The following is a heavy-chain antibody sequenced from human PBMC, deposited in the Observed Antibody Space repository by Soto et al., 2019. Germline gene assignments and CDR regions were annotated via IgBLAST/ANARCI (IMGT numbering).Heavy chain of an antibody. V-gene: IGHV4-31*03. D-gene: IGHD3-22*01. Sequence: QVQLQESGPGLVKPSQTLSLTCTVSGESISSADFYWSWIRQHPGKGLEWIGYMRHSGSTFYNPPLGSRLPFSGGPCANHFPLRLTFLSAANTAVYYCAGRRPYYFDSSPYAEHYWGQETLVTVPS. J-gene: IGHJ4*02. CDR3: AGRRPYYFDSSPYAEHY. CDR1: GESISSADFY. CDR2: MRHSGST.